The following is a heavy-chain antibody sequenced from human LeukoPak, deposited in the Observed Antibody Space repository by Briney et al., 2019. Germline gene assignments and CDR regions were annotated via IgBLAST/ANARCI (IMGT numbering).Heavy chain of an antibody. J-gene: IGHJ5*02. Sequence: PSETLSLTCAVYGGSFGGYYWSWIRQPPGKGLEWIGEINHSGSTNYNPSLKSRVTISVDTSKNQFSLKLSSVTAADTAVYYCARGSCSGGSCYFANNWFDPWGQGTLVTVSS. V-gene: IGHV4-34*01. D-gene: IGHD2-15*01. CDR3: ARGSCSGGSCYFANNWFDP. CDR2: INHSGST. CDR1: GGSFGGYY.